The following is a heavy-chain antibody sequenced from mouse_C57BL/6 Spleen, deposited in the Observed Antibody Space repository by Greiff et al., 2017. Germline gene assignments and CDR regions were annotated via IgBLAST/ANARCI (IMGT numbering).Heavy chain of an antibody. J-gene: IGHJ3*01. CDR3: ARWGYVYDLPWCAY. CDR2: INPGSGGT. V-gene: IGHV1-54*01. D-gene: IGHD2-2*01. CDR1: GYAFTNYL. Sequence: QVHVKQSGAELVRPGTSVKVSCKASGYAFTNYLIEWVKQRPGQGLEWIGVINPGSGGTNYNEKFKGKATLTADKSSSTAYMQLSSLTSEDSAVYFCARWGYVYDLPWCAYWGQGTLVTVSA.